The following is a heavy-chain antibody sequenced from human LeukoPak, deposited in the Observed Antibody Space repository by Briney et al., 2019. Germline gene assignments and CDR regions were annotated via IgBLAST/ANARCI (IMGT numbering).Heavy chain of an antibody. Sequence: GGSLRLSCAASGFTFSSYSMNWVRQAPGKGLEWVSSISSSSSYIYYADSVKGRFTISRDNAKNSLYLKMNSLRAEDTAVYYCARGEYSSSWAFDYWGQGTLVTVSS. CDR3: ARGEYSSSWAFDY. V-gene: IGHV3-21*01. D-gene: IGHD6-6*01. CDR2: ISSSSSYI. CDR1: GFTFSSYS. J-gene: IGHJ4*02.